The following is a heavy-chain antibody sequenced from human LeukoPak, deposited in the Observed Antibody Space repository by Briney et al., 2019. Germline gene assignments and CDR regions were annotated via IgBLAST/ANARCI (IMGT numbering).Heavy chain of an antibody. J-gene: IGHJ6*03. CDR1: GFTFSSYW. D-gene: IGHD3-16*01. Sequence: HPGGSLRLSCAASGFTFSSYWMSWVRQAPGKGLEWVANIKQDGSEKYYVDSVKGRFTISRDNAKNSLYLQMNSLRAEDTAVYYCARDPSSGELSFYYYYYMDVWGKGTTVTISS. CDR2: IKQDGSEK. CDR3: ARDPSSGELSFYYYYYMDV. V-gene: IGHV3-7*01.